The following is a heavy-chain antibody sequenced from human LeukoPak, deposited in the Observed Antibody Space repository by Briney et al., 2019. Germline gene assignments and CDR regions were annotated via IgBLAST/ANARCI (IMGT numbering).Heavy chain of an antibody. D-gene: IGHD5-18*01. J-gene: IGHJ4*02. CDR2: INHSGST. V-gene: IGHV4-34*01. CDR1: GASFSGYY. CDR3: ARGGYSYVRFDY. Sequence: SETLSLTCAVYGASFSGYYWSWIRQPPGKGLEWIGEINHSGSTNYNPSLKSRVTISVDTSKNQFSLKLSSVSAADTAVYYCARGGYSYVRFDYWGQGTLVTVSS.